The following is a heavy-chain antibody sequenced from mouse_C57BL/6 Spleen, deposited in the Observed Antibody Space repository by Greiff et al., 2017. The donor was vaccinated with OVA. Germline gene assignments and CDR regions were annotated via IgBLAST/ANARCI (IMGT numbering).Heavy chain of an antibody. V-gene: IGHV1-82*01. CDR2: IYPGDGDT. CDR1: GYAFSSSW. CDR3: ARYIFLDAMDY. J-gene: IGHJ4*01. D-gene: IGHD1-3*01. Sequence: QVQLKESGPELVKPGASVKISCKASGYAFSSSWMNWVKQRPGKGLEWIGRIYPGDGDTNYNGKFKGKATLTADKSSSTAYMQLSSLTSEDSAVYFCARYIFLDAMDYWGQGTSVTVSS.